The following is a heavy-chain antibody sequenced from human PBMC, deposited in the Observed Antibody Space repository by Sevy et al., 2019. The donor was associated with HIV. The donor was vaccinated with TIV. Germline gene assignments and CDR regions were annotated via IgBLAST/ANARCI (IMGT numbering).Heavy chain of an antibody. CDR2: IWNDGSNK. Sequence: GESLKISCAASGFTFSNYGMHWDRQAPGKGLEWVAVIWNDGSNKYYADSVKGRFTISRDNSKNTLYLQMNSLRVEDTAVYFCARGGDFNDRSAKRDFDYWGQRTLVTVSS. CDR3: ARGGDFNDRSAKRDFDY. CDR1: GFTFSNYG. D-gene: IGHD3-22*01. J-gene: IGHJ4*02. V-gene: IGHV3-33*01.